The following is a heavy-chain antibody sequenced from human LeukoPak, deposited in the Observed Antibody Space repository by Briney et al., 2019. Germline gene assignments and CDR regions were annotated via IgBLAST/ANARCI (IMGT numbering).Heavy chain of an antibody. CDR2: IKDSGST. V-gene: IGHV4-34*01. D-gene: IGHD3-10*02. CDR3: AVELVRGRAFDI. CDR1: GGSFSGYY. Sequence: SETLSLTCAVYGGSFSGYYGGSVRHPPGEGLGWLGEIKDSGSTKYNPSRNNRVTLSVDACKNRFFRWIRSVTAADTAVYYCAVELVRGRAFDIWGHGTMVTVSS. J-gene: IGHJ3*02.